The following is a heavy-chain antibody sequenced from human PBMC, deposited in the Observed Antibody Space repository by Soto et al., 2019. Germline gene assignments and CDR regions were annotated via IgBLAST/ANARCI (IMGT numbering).Heavy chain of an antibody. J-gene: IGHJ4*02. D-gene: IGHD3-3*01. CDR1: GGSISSYY. CDR2: IYYSGST. CDR3: ARARITIFGVVNFDY. Sequence: SETLSLTCTVSGGSISSYYWSWIRQPPGKGLEWIGYIYYSGSTNYNPSLKSRVTISVDTSKNQFSLKLSSVTAADTAVYYCARARITIFGVVNFDYWGQGTLVTVSS. V-gene: IGHV4-59*01.